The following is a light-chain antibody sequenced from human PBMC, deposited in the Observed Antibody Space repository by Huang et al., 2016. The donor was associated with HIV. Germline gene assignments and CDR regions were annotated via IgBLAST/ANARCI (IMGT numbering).Light chain of an antibody. CDR3: QQSYSAT. CDR1: QSVSSF. Sequence: DIQMTQSPSSLSASVGDRVTITCRASQSVSSFLNWYQQKPGKAPKLLIYTASDLEGGVPSRFSGSGSGTEFTLTINNLQPEDFATYYCQQSYSATFGQGTKVEI. J-gene: IGKJ1*01. V-gene: IGKV1-39*01. CDR2: TAS.